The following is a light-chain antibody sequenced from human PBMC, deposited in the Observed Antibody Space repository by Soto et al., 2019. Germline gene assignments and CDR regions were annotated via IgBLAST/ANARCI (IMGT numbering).Light chain of an antibody. J-gene: IGKJ1*01. CDR1: QSITNW. CDR2: RTS. CDR3: QQTSAFPRT. V-gene: IGKV1-5*03. Sequence: DIQMTQSPSTLSASVGDRVTITCRASQSITNWLAWYHQKPGKAPNLLIYRTSSLERGVPSRFSGSGSGTDFTLTINSLQPDDVATYYCQQTSAFPRTFGQGTKV.